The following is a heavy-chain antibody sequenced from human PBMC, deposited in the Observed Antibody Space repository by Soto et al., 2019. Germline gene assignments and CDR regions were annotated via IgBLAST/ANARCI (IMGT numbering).Heavy chain of an antibody. V-gene: IGHV4-30-4*01. CDR2: IYYSGNT. CDR3: ARGIYSTSSFFDS. Sequence: SETLSLTCTVSGDAIITADYYFNWIRQPPGKGLEWIGYIYYSGNTYYIPSLKSRVTISVDTSKNQISLKLNSVTAADTAVYYCARGIYSTSSFFDSWGQGTLVTVSS. CDR1: GDAIITADYY. J-gene: IGHJ4*02. D-gene: IGHD6-6*01.